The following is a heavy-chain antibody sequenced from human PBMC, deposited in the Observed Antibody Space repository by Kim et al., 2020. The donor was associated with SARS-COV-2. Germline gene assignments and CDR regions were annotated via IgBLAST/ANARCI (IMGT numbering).Heavy chain of an antibody. J-gene: IGHJ4*02. V-gene: IGHV5-10-1*01. CDR2: IDPSDSYT. D-gene: IGHD3-10*01. CDR1: GYSFTSYW. Sequence: GESLKISCKGSGYSFTSYWISWVRQMPGKGLEWMGRIDPSDSYTNYSPSFQGHVTISADKSISTAYLQWSSLKASDTAMYYCAVNQFGELLSQTFDYWGQGTLVTVSS. CDR3: AVNQFGELLSQTFDY.